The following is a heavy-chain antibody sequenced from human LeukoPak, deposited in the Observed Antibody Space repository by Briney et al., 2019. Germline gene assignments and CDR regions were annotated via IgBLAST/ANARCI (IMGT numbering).Heavy chain of an antibody. V-gene: IGHV4-59*01. CDR1: GGSISSYY. Sequence: SETLSLTCTVSGGSISSYYWSWIRQPPGKGLEWIGYIYDSGSTNYNPSLKSRVTISLDTAKDQFSLRLSSVTAADTALYYCARVRWLNAYYHYYYMDVWGKGTTVTVSS. CDR3: ARVRWLNAYYHYYYMDV. J-gene: IGHJ6*03. CDR2: IYDSGST. D-gene: IGHD3-22*01.